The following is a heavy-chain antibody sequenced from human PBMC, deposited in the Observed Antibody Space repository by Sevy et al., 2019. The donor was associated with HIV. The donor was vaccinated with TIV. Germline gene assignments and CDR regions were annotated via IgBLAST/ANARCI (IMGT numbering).Heavy chain of an antibody. J-gene: IGHJ5*02. CDR3: TRAPPVRSGDDSLNWFDP. CDR2: IHSSGTT. CDR1: SGSISSYY. D-gene: IGHD5-12*01. V-gene: IGHV4-59*01. Sequence: SETLSLTCTVSSGSISSYYWSWIRQPPGKGLEDIGYIHSSGTTKYNPSLKSRVTISVDTSKNQFSLNLSSVTAADTAVYYCTRAPPVRSGDDSLNWFDPWGQGTLVTVSS.